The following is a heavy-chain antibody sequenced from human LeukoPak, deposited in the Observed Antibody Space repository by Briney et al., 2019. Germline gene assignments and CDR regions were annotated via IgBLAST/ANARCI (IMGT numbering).Heavy chain of an antibody. CDR2: IIPILGIA. J-gene: IGHJ4*02. D-gene: IGHD6-19*01. CDR3: ARGGLVPYYFDY. V-gene: IGHV1-69*04. Sequence: ASVKVSCKASGGTFSSYAISWVRQAPGQGLEWMGRIIPILGIANYAQKFQGRVTITADKSTSTAYMELSSLRSEDTAVYYCARGGLVPYYFDYWGQGTLVTVSS. CDR1: GGTFSSYA.